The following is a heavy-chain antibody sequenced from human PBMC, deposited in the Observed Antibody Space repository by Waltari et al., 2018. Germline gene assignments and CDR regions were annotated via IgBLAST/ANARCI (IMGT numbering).Heavy chain of an antibody. D-gene: IGHD6-13*01. CDR1: GGSISSSSYY. V-gene: IGHV4-39*01. CDR3: ARLESSENYSRSWYKRVYYFDH. J-gene: IGHJ4*02. CDR2: IYYSWST. Sequence: QLQLQESGPGLVKPSETLSLTCTVSGGSISSSSYYWGWIRQPPGKGLEWIGSIYYSWSTYYNPSIMGRVTISVDTSKTHFSLRLSSVTAADTAVYYCARLESSENYSRSWYKRVYYFDHWGQGTLVTVSS.